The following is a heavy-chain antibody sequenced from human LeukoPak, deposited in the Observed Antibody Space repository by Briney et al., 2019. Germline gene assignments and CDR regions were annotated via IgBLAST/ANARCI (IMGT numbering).Heavy chain of an antibody. Sequence: GGSLRLSCTASGFTFGDYAMNWVRQAPGKGLEWVGLIRSKAYGGTTEYAASVKGRFTISRDDSKSIAYLQMNSLKTGDTALYYCARGESGYDFGYWGQGTLVTVSS. D-gene: IGHD5-12*01. CDR1: GFTFGDYA. CDR2: IRSKAYGGTT. J-gene: IGHJ4*02. CDR3: ARGESGYDFGY. V-gene: IGHV3-49*04.